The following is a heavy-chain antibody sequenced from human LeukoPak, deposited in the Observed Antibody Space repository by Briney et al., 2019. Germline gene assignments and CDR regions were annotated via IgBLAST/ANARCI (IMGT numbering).Heavy chain of an antibody. D-gene: IGHD2-2*02. CDR2: ISGSGGST. J-gene: IGHJ4*02. Sequence: GGSLRLSCAASGFTFSSYAMSWVRQAPGKGLEWVSAISGSGGSTYYADSVKGRFTISGDNAKNSLYLQMNSLRAEDTAVYYCARDQIGPDTSFDYWGQGTLVTVSS. CDR1: GFTFSSYA. CDR3: ARDQIGPDTSFDY. V-gene: IGHV3-23*01.